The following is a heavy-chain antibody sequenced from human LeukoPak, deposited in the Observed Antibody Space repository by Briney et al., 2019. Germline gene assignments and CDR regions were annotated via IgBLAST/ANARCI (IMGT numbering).Heavy chain of an antibody. CDR3: ARDSRFGHYFDY. D-gene: IGHD3-10*01. V-gene: IGHV3-21*01. J-gene: IGHJ4*02. CDR2: ISSSSSYI. CDR1: GFTFSSYS. Sequence: GGSLRLSCAASGFTFSSYSMNWVRQAPGKGLEWVSSISSSSSYIYYADSVKGRFTISRDNAKNSPYLQMNSLRAEDTAVYYCARDSRFGHYFDYWGQGTLVTVSS.